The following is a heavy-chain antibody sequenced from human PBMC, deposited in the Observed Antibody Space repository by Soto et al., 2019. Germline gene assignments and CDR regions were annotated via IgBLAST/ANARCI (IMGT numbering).Heavy chain of an antibody. D-gene: IGHD3-3*02. CDR3: ARARDPSLEGLPFDD. J-gene: IGHJ4*02. Sequence: QVQLVQSGAEVKKPGSSVKVSCKASGGTFSSYAISWVRQAPGQGLEWMGGIIPIFGTANYAQKFQGRVTFXADASRSTAYMELSSRRTEETAVYYCARARDPSLEGLPFDDWGQGTLGTVSS. CDR2: IIPIFGTA. V-gene: IGHV1-69*12. CDR1: GGTFSSYA.